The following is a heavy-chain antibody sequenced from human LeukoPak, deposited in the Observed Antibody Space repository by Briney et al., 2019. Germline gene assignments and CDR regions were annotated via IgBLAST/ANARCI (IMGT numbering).Heavy chain of an antibody. J-gene: IGHJ4*02. V-gene: IGHV3-30*07. CDR3: ASLNSGYDYVDY. CDR1: GFTFSSYA. Sequence: GRSLRLSCAASGFTFSSYAMHWVRQAPGKGLEWVAVISYDGSNKYYADSVKGRFTISRDNAKNSLYLQMNSLRAEDTAVYYCASLNSGYDYVDYWGQGTLVTVSS. CDR2: ISYDGSNK. D-gene: IGHD5-12*01.